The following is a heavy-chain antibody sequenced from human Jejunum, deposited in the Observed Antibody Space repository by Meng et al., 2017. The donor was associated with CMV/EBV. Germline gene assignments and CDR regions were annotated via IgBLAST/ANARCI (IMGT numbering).Heavy chain of an antibody. V-gene: IGHV4-59*02. J-gene: IGHJ5*01. D-gene: IGHD2-2*01. CDR3: VRHGDCSSGSCYYHWLDP. Sequence: QVHRQESGPGLVRAPGTLSLTCSVSGGSVSKYYWGWIRQTPGGGLEWLGYIYNSGDIYYNPFLEGRVTISTDTSKNQFSLKLRYVTAADTAVYYCVRHGDCSSGSCYYHWLDPWGQGSLVTVSS. CDR1: GGSVSKYY. CDR2: IYNSGDI.